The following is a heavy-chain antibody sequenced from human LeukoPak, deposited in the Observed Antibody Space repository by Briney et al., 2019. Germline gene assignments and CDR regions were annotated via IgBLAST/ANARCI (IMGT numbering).Heavy chain of an antibody. CDR3: ARRGAQLGISLWYFDL. V-gene: IGHV4-59*01. CDR2: IYYSGGT. D-gene: IGHD1-1*01. CDR1: CGSISCYY. Sequence: SETLSFTCTVSCGSISCYYWSWLRQPPGKGLEGVGIIYYSGGTHNNPSLKSRVTISVDTSKNQFSLQLNSVTAADTAVYYCARRGAQLGISLWYFDLWGRGTPVTVS. J-gene: IGHJ2*01.